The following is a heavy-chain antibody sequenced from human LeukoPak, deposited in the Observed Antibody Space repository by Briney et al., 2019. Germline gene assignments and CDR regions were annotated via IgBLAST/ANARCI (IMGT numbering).Heavy chain of an antibody. CDR3: ARVGLDYVWGSYREFDY. CDR1: GGSISSGDYY. CDR2: IYYSGST. D-gene: IGHD3-16*02. V-gene: IGHV4-30-4*01. J-gene: IGHJ4*02. Sequence: SQTLSLTCTVSGGSISSGDYYWSWIRQPPGKGLGWIGYIYYSGSTYYNPSLKSRVTISVDTSKNQFSLKLSSVTAADTAVYYCARVGLDYVWGSYREFDYWGQGTLVTVSS.